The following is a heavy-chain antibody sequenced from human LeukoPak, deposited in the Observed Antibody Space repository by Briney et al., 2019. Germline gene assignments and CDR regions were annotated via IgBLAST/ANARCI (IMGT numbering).Heavy chain of an antibody. D-gene: IGHD2-8*01. Sequence: PSETLSLTCTVSGGSISSYYWSWIRQPPGKGMEWIGFIYYSGSTHYNPSLKSRVTLSVDTSKNQFSLRLSSVTAADTAVYYCALMAGDDAFDIWGQGTMVTVSS. CDR3: ALMAGDDAFDI. CDR1: GGSISSYY. J-gene: IGHJ3*02. CDR2: IYYSGST. V-gene: IGHV4-59*08.